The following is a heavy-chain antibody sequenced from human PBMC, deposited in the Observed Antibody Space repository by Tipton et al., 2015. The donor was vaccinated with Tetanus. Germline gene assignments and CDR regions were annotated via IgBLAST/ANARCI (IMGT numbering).Heavy chain of an antibody. D-gene: IGHD1-1*01. V-gene: IGHV3-30*18. CDR3: AKASGLTNGYDYFFDS. CDR2: ISNDGSTT. J-gene: IGHJ4*02. CDR1: GLTFSRCA. Sequence: SLRLSCAASGLTFSRCAMHWVRQAPGKGLEWVAAISNDGSTTHYAVSVKGRFTISRDNSKNTLQLLMNNLRTEDTAVYYCAKASGLTNGYDYFFDSWGQGAPVTVSS.